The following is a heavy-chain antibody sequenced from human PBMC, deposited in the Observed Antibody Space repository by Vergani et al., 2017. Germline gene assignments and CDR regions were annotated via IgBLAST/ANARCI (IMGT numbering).Heavy chain of an antibody. V-gene: IGHV4-59*01. Sequence: QVQLQESGPGLVKPSETLSLTCTVSGGSITNNFWSWIRRPPGKGLEWIGYIHHSGTTNSKSSLRSRVSISIDTSTSSFALRLSSVTTADTAVYYCARKHIANYFDSSGNHYMGYYYGMDVWGQGTTVTVSS. CDR1: GGSITNNF. D-gene: IGHD3-22*01. CDR3: ARKHIANYFDSSGNHYMGYYYGMDV. CDR2: IHHSGTT. J-gene: IGHJ6*02.